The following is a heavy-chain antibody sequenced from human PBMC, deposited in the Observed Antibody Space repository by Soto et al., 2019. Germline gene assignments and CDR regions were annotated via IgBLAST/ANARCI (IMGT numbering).Heavy chain of an antibody. D-gene: IGHD3-22*01. CDR2: ISGSGGST. CDR3: GKVADSGYYTVDR. CDR1: GFTFSSYA. J-gene: IGHJ5*02. Sequence: GGSLRLSCAASGFTFSSYAMSWVRQAPGKGLEWVSAISGSGGSTYYADSVKGRFTISRDSSKNTLYLQMDSLRVEDTAVYYWGKVADSGYYTVDRWGQGTLVTVSS. V-gene: IGHV3-23*01.